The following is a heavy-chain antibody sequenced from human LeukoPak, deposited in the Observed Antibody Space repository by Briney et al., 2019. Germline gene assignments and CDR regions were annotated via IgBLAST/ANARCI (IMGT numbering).Heavy chain of an antibody. V-gene: IGHV4-59*01. CDR3: ARQRASIVAAGTWFDP. CDR1: GGSISSYY. J-gene: IGHJ5*02. CDR2: IYYSGST. Sequence: PSETLSLTCTVSGGSISSYYWSWIRQPPGKGLEWIGYIYYSGSTNYNPSLKSRVTISVDTSKNQFSLKLSSVTAADTAVYYCARQRASIVAAGTWFDPWGQGTLVTVSS. D-gene: IGHD6-13*01.